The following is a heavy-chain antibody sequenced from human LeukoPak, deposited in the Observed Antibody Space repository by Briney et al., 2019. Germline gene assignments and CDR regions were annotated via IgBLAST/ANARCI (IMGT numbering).Heavy chain of an antibody. CDR2: ITPTSTTI. J-gene: IGHJ4*02. CDR1: GFSFSTYN. CDR3: ARVVSGVTGGDY. V-gene: IGHV3-48*04. Sequence: GGSLRLSCAASGFSFSTYNMIWVRQAPGKGLECISYITPTSTTIHYADSVKGRFAVYRDNANSLLYLQMNSLRVEDTAVYYCARVVSGVTGGDYWGQGTLVSVSS. D-gene: IGHD3-3*01.